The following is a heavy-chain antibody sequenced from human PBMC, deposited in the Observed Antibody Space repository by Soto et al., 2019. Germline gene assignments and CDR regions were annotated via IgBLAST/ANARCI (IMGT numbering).Heavy chain of an antibody. J-gene: IGHJ5*02. D-gene: IGHD6-25*01. CDR1: GGSISSGDYY. V-gene: IGHV4-61*08. CDR2: IHYSGST. Sequence: SETLSLTCTVSGGSISSGDYYWGWIRQPPGKRLEWIGYIHYSGSTNYNPSLRSRVTISVDTPKNQFSLKVNSMTAADTAIYYCARGGVAARKGRWFDPWGQGALVTVSS. CDR3: ARGGVAARKGRWFDP.